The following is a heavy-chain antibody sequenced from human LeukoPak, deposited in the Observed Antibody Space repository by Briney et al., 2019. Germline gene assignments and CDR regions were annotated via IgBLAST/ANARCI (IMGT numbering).Heavy chain of an antibody. CDR3: ARDKRDYGDYWFDP. CDR1: GGSISSGGYY. CDR2: IYYSGST. V-gene: IGHV4-30-4*08. J-gene: IGHJ5*02. D-gene: IGHD4-17*01. Sequence: PSQTLSLTCTVSGGSISSGGYYWSWIRQHPGTGLEWIGYIYYSGSTYYNPSLKSRLTISVDTSKNQFSLKLSSVTAADTAVYYCARDKRDYGDYWFDPWGQGTLVTVSS.